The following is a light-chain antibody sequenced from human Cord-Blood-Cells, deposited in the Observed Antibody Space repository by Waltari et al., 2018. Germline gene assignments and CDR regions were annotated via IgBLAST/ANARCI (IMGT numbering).Light chain of an antibody. J-gene: IGKJ5*01. CDR3: QQSYSTPTIT. Sequence: DIQMTQSPSSLSASVGDRVTITCRASQSISRYLNWYQQKPGKAPKLLIYAASSLQSGVPSRFSGSASGTDFTLTISSLQSEDFATYYCQQSYSTPTITFGQGTRLEIK. CDR2: AAS. CDR1: QSISRY. V-gene: IGKV1-39*01.